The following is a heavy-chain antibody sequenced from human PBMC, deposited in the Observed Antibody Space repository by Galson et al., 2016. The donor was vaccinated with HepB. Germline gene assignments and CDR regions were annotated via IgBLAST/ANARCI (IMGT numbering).Heavy chain of an antibody. CDR1: GFTFSYYG. D-gene: IGHD1-14*01. V-gene: IGHV3-30*18. CDR3: AKALHSNRQSPNDAFDF. Sequence: SLRLSCAASGFTFSYYGISWVRQAPGRGLEWVAVISYDGGNEVYADSVKGRFTISRDNSKNTVYLQMNTVRAEDTAVYHCAKALHSNRQSPNDAFDFWGQGTMVTVSS. CDR2: ISYDGGNE. J-gene: IGHJ3*01.